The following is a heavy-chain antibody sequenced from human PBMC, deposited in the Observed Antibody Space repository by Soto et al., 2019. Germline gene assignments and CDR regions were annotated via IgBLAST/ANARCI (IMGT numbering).Heavy chain of an antibody. V-gene: IGHV3-33*01. CDR1: GFTFSSYG. D-gene: IGHD6-13*01. J-gene: IGHJ4*02. CDR2: IWYDGSNK. Sequence: QVQLVESGGGVVQPGRSLRLSCAASGFTFSSYGMHWVRQAPGKGLEWVAVIWYDGSNKYYADSVKGRFTISRDNSKNTLYLQMNSLSAEDRAVYYCARDLAAAGAEGGFDYWGQGTLVTVSS. CDR3: ARDLAAAGAEGGFDY.